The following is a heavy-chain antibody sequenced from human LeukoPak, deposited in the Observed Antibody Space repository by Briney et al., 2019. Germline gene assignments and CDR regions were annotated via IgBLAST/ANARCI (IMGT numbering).Heavy chain of an antibody. CDR2: IKQDGSEK. Sequence: GGSLRLSCAASGFTFSSYRMNWVRQAPGKGLEWVANIKQDGSEKYYVDSVKGRFTISRDNAKNSLFLQMNSLRAEETAVYYCARDTRTFDYWGQGTLVTVSS. D-gene: IGHD1-26*01. CDR1: GFTFSSYR. V-gene: IGHV3-7*01. J-gene: IGHJ4*02. CDR3: ARDTRTFDY.